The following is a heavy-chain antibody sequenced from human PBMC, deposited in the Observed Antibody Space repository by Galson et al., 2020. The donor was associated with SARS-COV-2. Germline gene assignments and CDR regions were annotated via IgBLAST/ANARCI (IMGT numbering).Heavy chain of an antibody. CDR1: GDSIRSSSYY. CDR2: VFYSGIT. Sequence: SETLSLTCTLSGDSIRSSSYYWDWIRQPPGKGLEWIGSVFYSGITYYNPSLKSRVTISVDTSKNQFSLRLRSVTAADTAVYYCARRSAGYDYYYGMDVWGQGTTVTVSS. CDR3: ARRSAGYDYYYGMDV. V-gene: IGHV4-39*01. D-gene: IGHD6-13*01. J-gene: IGHJ6*02.